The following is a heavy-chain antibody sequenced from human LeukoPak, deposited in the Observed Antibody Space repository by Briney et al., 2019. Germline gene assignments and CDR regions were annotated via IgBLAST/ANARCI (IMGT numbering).Heavy chain of an antibody. V-gene: IGHV4-59*11. CDR3: ARDRRYYHTRGSPLGWCDP. CDR1: GDTIISHY. J-gene: IGHJ5*02. Sequence: AETLSLTCTASGDTIISHYLSWIRQPPGKGLEWIGYVYYSGSTNYNPSLKTRVTISVDTSKHPFSLKLTSVTAADTAVYYCARDRRYYHTRGSPLGWCDPWGKGNLVTVSS. D-gene: IGHD3-22*01. CDR2: VYYSGST.